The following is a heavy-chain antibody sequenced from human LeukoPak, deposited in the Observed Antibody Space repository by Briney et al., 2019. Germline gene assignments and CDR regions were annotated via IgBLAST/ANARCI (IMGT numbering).Heavy chain of an antibody. CDR1: GGTFSSYA. J-gene: IGHJ5*02. CDR2: IIPIFGTA. V-gene: IGHV1-69*05. D-gene: IGHD2-2*01. Sequence: SSVKVSCKASGGTFSSYAISWVRQAPGQGLEWMGGIIPIFGTANHAQKFQGRVTITTDESTSTAYMELSSLRSEDTAVYDCARAGGRSAARKGNWFDPYGQGTLVTVSS. CDR3: ARAGGRSAARKGNWFDP.